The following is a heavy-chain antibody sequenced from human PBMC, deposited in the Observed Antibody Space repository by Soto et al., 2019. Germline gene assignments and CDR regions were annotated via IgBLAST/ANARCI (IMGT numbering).Heavy chain of an antibody. CDR3: ARGKVATILHYGMDV. J-gene: IGHJ6*02. CDR1: GDTFTSYG. D-gene: IGHD5-12*01. V-gene: IGHV1-18*01. Sequence: GASVKVSCKASGDTFTSYGISWVRQAPGQGLEWMGWISAYNGNTNYAQKLQGRVTMTTDTSTSTAYMELRSLRSDDTAVYYCARGKVATILHYGMDVWGQGTTVTVSS. CDR2: ISAYNGNT.